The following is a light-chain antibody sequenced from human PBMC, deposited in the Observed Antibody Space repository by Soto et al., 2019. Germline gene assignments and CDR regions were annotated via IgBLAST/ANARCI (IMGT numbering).Light chain of an antibody. Sequence: EIVLTQSPATLSLSPGEGATLSCRASQSVGSLLAWYQQKPGQAPRLVIYETSNRATGIPARFSGSGSGTDFTLTISSLEPEDFAVYYCQQRRNWPITFGQGTRLEIK. CDR2: ETS. J-gene: IGKJ5*01. CDR3: QQRRNWPIT. V-gene: IGKV3-11*01. CDR1: QSVGSL.